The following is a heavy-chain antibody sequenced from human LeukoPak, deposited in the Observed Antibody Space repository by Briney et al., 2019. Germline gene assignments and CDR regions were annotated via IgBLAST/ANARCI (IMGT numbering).Heavy chain of an antibody. J-gene: IGHJ3*01. CDR3: AREITMVRGVIYDAFDV. D-gene: IGHD3-10*01. CDR2: TFYMSKWYN. CDR1: GDSVSSNSAA. Sequence: SQTLSLTCAISGDSVSSNSAAWSWIRQSPSRGLEWLGRTFYMSKWYNDYAVSVKGRLTINADTSKNQFSLQLNSVTPEDSAVYYCAREITMVRGVIYDAFDVWGQGTMVTVSS. V-gene: IGHV6-1*01.